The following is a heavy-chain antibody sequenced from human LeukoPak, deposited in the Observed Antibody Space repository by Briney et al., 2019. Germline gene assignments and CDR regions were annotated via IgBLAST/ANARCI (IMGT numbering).Heavy chain of an antibody. V-gene: IGHV5-51*01. CDR3: ARRRYYYDSSGYYLLDY. CDR1: GCSFTSYW. Sequence: GESLKISCKGSGCSFTSYWIGWVRQMPGKGLEWMGIIYPGDSGTRYSPSFQGQVTISADKSISTAYLQWSSLKASDTAMYYCARRRYYYDSSGYYLLDYWGQGTLVTVSS. D-gene: IGHD3-22*01. CDR2: IYPGDSGT. J-gene: IGHJ4*02.